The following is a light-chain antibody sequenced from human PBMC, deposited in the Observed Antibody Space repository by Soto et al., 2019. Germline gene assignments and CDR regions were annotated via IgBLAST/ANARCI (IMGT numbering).Light chain of an antibody. CDR1: QSISSY. J-gene: IGKJ3*01. V-gene: IGKV1-39*01. CDR3: QQSHTFPLT. CDR2: AAS. Sequence: DIQMTQSPSSLSASVGDRVTITCRASQSISSYLNWYQQKPGKAPKLLIYAASSLQSGVPSRFSGSGSGTDFTLTISSLQPEDFATYSCQQSHTFPLTFGPGTRVEIK.